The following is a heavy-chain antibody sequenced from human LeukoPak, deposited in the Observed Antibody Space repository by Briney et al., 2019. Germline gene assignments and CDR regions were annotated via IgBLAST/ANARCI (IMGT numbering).Heavy chain of an antibody. D-gene: IGHD5-18*01. CDR3: AKADSHRGYSYATLAYYYMDV. CDR2: INPNIGGT. J-gene: IGHJ6*03. V-gene: IGHV1-2*02. CDR1: GYKFTGYY. Sequence: ASVKVSCRASGYKFTGYYLPWVRQAPGQGLEWMGWINPNIGGTHYAQKFRGRVTMTRDTSINTAYMELSSLTSDDTAVYYCAKADSHRGYSYATLAYYYMDVWGEGTTVTVSS.